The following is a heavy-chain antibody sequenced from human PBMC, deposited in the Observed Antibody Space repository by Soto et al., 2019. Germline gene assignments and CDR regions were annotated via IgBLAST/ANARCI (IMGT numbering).Heavy chain of an antibody. D-gene: IGHD1-26*01. CDR1: GGTFSSYS. CDR3: ARDGGRHSGGIDY. Sequence: QVQLVQSGAEVKKLGSSVKVSCKASGGTFSSYSINWVRQAPGQGLEWMGEIIPIFGTANYAQKFQGRVTITADESMSTAYMELSSLRSEDTAVYYCARDGGRHSGGIDYWGQGTLVTVSS. J-gene: IGHJ4*02. V-gene: IGHV1-69*01. CDR2: IIPIFGTA.